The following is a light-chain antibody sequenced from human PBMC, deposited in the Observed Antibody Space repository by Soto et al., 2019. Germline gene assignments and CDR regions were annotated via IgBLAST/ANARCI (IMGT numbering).Light chain of an antibody. J-gene: IGLJ1*01. CDR1: ISNIGAGYD. CDR2: GNS. CDR3: KSHDSSLRAYV. Sequence: QGLRTQPPSVSGARGQRFTIACTGSISNIGAGYDVHWYQQLPGTAPKLLIYGNSNRPSGVPDRFSGSKYGTSASLAITGLQADDEADFYCKSHDSSLRAYVFGTGTKVTVL. V-gene: IGLV1-40*01.